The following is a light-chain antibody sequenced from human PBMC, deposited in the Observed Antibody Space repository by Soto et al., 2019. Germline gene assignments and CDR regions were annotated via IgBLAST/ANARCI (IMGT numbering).Light chain of an antibody. CDR2: EVR. J-gene: IGLJ1*01. Sequence: QSVLTQPASVSGSPGQSITISCTATSTDVGDYNFVSRYQQHPGKAPKLMIYEVRNRPSGVSNRFSGSKSGNTASLTISGLQTEDEADYYCSSYTGSSVYVFGTGTKVTVL. CDR3: SSYTGSSVYV. CDR1: STDVGDYNF. V-gene: IGLV2-14*01.